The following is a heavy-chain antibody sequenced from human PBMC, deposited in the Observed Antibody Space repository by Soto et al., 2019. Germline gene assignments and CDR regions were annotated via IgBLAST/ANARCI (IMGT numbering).Heavy chain of an antibody. CDR1: GLNFRAAG. CDR2: ISSDGNNK. CDR3: AKDKGVTSRDY. Sequence: QVQLVESGGGVVQPGRSLRLSCAASGLNFRAAGMHWVRQTPGKGLEWVAFISSDGNNKYYGDYVKGRFSISRDDSMNSLYLQMNTLRAEDSAVYYCAKDKGVTSRDYWGQGTLVTVSS. J-gene: IGHJ4*02. V-gene: IGHV3-30*18. D-gene: IGHD3-10*01.